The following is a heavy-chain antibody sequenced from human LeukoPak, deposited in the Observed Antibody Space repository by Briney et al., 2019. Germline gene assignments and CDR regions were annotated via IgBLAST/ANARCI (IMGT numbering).Heavy chain of an antibody. J-gene: IGHJ4*02. CDR1: GFTFDDYA. CDR3: AKSGYSYEGEYYFDY. CDR2: ISWNSGSI. V-gene: IGHV3-9*03. Sequence: GGSLRLSCAASGFTFDDYAMHWVRQAPGKGLEWVSGISWNSGSIGYADSVKGRFTISRDNAKNSLYLQMNSLRAEDMALYYCAKSGYSYEGEYYFDYWGQGTLVTVSS. D-gene: IGHD5-18*01.